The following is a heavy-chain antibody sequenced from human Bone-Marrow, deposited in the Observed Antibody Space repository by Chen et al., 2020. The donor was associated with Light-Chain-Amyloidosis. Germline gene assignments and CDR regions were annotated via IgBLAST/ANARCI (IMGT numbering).Heavy chain of an antibody. Sequence: QVHLQESGPGLVKPSETLSLTCTVSGFSITSGYYWGWIRQSPGKGLGWIATTFHSGSLFFNPSLKSGVTISLDKSKNQVSLTLKGLTAADTAIYYCVRDFDRVGAFDVWGQGTMVTVSS. CDR1: GFSITSGYY. J-gene: IGHJ3*01. CDR3: VRDFDRVGAFDV. CDR2: TFHSGSL. V-gene: IGHV4-38-2*02.